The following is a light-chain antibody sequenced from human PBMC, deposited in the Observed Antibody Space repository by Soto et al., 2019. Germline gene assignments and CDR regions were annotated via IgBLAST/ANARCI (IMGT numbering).Light chain of an antibody. J-gene: IGKJ1*01. CDR3: QQYSNWPPWT. V-gene: IGKV3-15*01. CDR2: GAS. Sequence: EIVMTQSPATLSVSPGERATLSCRASQSVSRHLAWYRQRPGQAPILLIYGASNRASGTPGRFIGSGSGTDFTLTISSLQSEDFAVYYCQQYSNWPPWTFGQGTKVEIK. CDR1: QSVSRH.